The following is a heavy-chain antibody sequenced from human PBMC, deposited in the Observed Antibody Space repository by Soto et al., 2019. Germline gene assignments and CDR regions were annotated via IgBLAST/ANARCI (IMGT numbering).Heavy chain of an antibody. CDR2: IYYSGST. D-gene: IGHD5-18*01. Sequence: SETLSLTCTVSGGSISSSSYYWGWIRQPPGKGLEWIGSIYYSGSTYYNPSLKSRVTISVDTSKNQFSLKLSSVTAADTAVYYCARQLIQLWYRDYWGQGTLVTVSS. J-gene: IGHJ4*02. V-gene: IGHV4-39*01. CDR1: GGSISSSSYY. CDR3: ARQLIQLWYRDY.